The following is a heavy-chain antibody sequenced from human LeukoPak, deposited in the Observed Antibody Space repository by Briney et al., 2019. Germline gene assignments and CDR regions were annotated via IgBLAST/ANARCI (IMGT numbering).Heavy chain of an antibody. V-gene: IGHV3-21*01. J-gene: IGHJ4*02. CDR2: INVGSNYI. CDR1: GYTFSSYS. D-gene: IGHD3-22*01. Sequence: GGSLRLSCAASGYTFSSYSINWVRQAPGKGLEWVSSINVGSNYIYYGDSVRGRFSISRDDARNTQYLQMNSLRGDDTAVYYCARLRRNSDRSGYYYYYDYWGQGTLVTVSS. CDR3: ARLRRNSDRSGYYYYYDY.